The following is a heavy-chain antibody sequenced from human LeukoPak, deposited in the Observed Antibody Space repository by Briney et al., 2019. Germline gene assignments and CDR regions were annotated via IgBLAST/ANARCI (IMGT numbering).Heavy chain of an antibody. J-gene: IGHJ2*01. CDR1: GFTFSSYG. Sequence: PGGSLRLSCAASGFTFSSYGMHWVRQAPGKGLEWVAVIWFDGSNKLYRDSVRGRFTISRDDSKNTLYLQMHSLRVEDTAVYYCTRHSGEYRTEWYFDLWGRGTLVAVSS. CDR2: IWFDGSNK. CDR3: TRHSGEYRTEWYFDL. V-gene: IGHV3-33*01. D-gene: IGHD2/OR15-2a*01.